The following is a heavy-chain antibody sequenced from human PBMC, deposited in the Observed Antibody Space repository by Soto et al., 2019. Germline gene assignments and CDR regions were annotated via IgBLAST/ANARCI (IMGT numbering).Heavy chain of an antibody. V-gene: IGHV4-4*07. CDR2: IYSSGST. CDR3: ARSSHKESWFDP. Sequence: PSETLSLTCTVSGGSVSDFCWNWIRQSAGKGLEWIGRIYSSGSTNYNPSLRSRVTMSVDTSKNQFSLKLNSVTAADTAVYYCARSSHKESWFDPWGQGTLVTVSS. J-gene: IGHJ5*02. CDR1: GGSVSDFC. D-gene: IGHD6-13*01.